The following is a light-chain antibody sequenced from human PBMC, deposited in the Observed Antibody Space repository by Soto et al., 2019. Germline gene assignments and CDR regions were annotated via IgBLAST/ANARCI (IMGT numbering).Light chain of an antibody. J-gene: IGLJ3*02. CDR3: CSYAGSITWV. Sequence: QSALAQPASVSGSPGQSITISCTGTSSDVGSYNLVSWYQQPPGKAPKPMIYAVSKRPSGVSNRFSGSKSGNTASLTISGLQAEDEADYYCCSYAGSITWVFGGGTKVTVL. V-gene: IGLV2-23*02. CDR2: AVS. CDR1: SSDVGSYNL.